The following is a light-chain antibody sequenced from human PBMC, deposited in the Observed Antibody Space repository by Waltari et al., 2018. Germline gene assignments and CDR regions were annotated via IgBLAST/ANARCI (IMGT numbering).Light chain of an antibody. CDR3: HQRSSWPLT. CDR1: QSVTTY. J-gene: IGKJ4*01. CDR2: DAS. Sequence: DIVMTQSPATLSLSHGDRATLSCRASQSVTTYLGWIQQKPGQAPRLLIYDASKRATGIPARFSGSGSGTDFTLTISNLEPEDFAIYYCHQRSSWPLTFGGGTRVEI. V-gene: IGKV3-11*01.